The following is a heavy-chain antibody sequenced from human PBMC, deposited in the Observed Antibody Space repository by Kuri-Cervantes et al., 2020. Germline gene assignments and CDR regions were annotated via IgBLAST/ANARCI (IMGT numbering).Heavy chain of an antibody. CDR2: FDPEDGET. Sequence: ASVKVSCKVSGYTLTELSMHWVRQAPGKGLEWMGGFDPEDGETIYAQKFQGRVTMAEDTSTDTAYMELSSLRSEDTAVYYCATGRTTVTYAGGMDVWVQGTTVTVSS. D-gene: IGHD4-17*01. J-gene: IGHJ6*02. V-gene: IGHV1-24*01. CDR1: GYTLTELS. CDR3: ATGRTTVTYAGGMDV.